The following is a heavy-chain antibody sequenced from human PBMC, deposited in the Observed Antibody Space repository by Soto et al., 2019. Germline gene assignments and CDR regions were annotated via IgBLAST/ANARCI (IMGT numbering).Heavy chain of an antibody. CDR2: IIPIFGTA. CDR1: GGTFSSYA. V-gene: IGHV1-69*13. CDR3: AARDDSSGYYYSFQH. D-gene: IGHD3-22*01. Sequence: ASVKVSCKASGGTFSSYAISWVRQAPGQGLEWMGGIIPIFGTANYAQKFQGRVTITADESTSTAYMELSSLRSEDTAVYYCAARDDSSGYYYSFQHWGQGTLVTVSS. J-gene: IGHJ1*01.